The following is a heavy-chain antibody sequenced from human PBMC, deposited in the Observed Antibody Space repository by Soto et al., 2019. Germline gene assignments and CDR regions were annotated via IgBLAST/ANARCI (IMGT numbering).Heavy chain of an antibody. CDR3: AKDDGGDYSKGYFDY. CDR2: ISGSGGST. CDR1: GFTFRSYA. J-gene: IGHJ4*02. V-gene: IGHV3-23*01. Sequence: EVQLLESGGGLVQPGGSLRLSCAASGFTFRSYAMSWVRQAPGKGLEWVSAISGSGGSTYYADSVKGRFTISRDNTENMLSLQMNSLRAEDTAVYYCAKDDGGDYSKGYFDYWGQGTLVTVSS. D-gene: IGHD4-17*01.